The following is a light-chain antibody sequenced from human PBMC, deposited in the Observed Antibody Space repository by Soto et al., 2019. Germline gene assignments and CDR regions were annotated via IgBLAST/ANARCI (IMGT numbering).Light chain of an antibody. CDR2: DVS. Sequence: QSVLTQPRSVSGSPGQSVTISCTGTSSDVGAYNYVSWYQHHPGKAPKFMIYDVSKRPSGVPDRFSGSKSGNTASLTISGLQAEDEGDYYCCSYAGSYTGVFGTGTKLTVL. V-gene: IGLV2-11*01. CDR3: CSYAGSYTGV. J-gene: IGLJ1*01. CDR1: SSDVGAYNY.